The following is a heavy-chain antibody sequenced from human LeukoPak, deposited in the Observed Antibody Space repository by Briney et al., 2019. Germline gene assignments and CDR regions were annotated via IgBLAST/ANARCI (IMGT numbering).Heavy chain of an antibody. CDR2: ITSSSTTI. J-gene: IGHJ4*02. Sequence: GGSLRLSCAASGFTFNTYSMNWVRQAPGKGLEWLSYITSSSTTIYYADSVKGRFTISRDNAKNSLYLQMNSLRDEDTAVYYCARDWDYWGQGTLVTVSS. V-gene: IGHV3-48*02. CDR3: ARDWDY. CDR1: GFTFNTYS.